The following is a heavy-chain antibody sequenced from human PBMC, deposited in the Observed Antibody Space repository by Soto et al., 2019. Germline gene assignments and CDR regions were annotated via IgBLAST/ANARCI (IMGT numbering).Heavy chain of an antibody. CDR2: IGRVSTYI. CDR1: GFPFSSFS. J-gene: IGHJ6*02. V-gene: IGHV3-21*04. CDR3: AKDRGRGYSYGPNPYYYYGMDV. Sequence: VGSLRLSCVASGFPFSSFSLNWIRQAPGKGLEWVSSIGRVSTYIYYADSVKGRFTISRDNSKNTLYLQMNSLRAEDTAVYYCAKDRGRGYSYGPNPYYYYGMDVWGQGTTVTVSS. D-gene: IGHD5-18*01.